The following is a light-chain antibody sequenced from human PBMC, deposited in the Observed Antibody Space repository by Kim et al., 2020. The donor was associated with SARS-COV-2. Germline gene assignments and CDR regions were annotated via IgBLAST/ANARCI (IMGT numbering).Light chain of an antibody. Sequence: SYELTQPPSVSVSPGQTASITCSGDKLGDKYACWYQQKPGQSPVLVIYQDIKRPSGIPERFSGSNSGNTATLTISGTQAMDEADYYCQAWDSSTAYVFGPGTKVTVL. V-gene: IGLV3-1*01. CDR1: KLGDKY. CDR2: QDI. J-gene: IGLJ1*01. CDR3: QAWDSSTAYV.